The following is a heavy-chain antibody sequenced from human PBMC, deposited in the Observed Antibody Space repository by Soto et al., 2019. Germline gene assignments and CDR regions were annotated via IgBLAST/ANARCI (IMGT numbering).Heavy chain of an antibody. J-gene: IGHJ4*02. CDR3: ARALAAAGYDHFDY. CDR1: GFTFSSYD. CDR2: IGTAGDT. V-gene: IGHV3-13*01. Sequence: GSLRLSCAASGFTFSSYDMHWVRQATGKGLEWVSAIGTAGDTYYPGSVKGRFTISRENAKNSLYLQMNSLRAGDTAVYYCARALAAAGYDHFDYWGQGTLVTVSS. D-gene: IGHD6-13*01.